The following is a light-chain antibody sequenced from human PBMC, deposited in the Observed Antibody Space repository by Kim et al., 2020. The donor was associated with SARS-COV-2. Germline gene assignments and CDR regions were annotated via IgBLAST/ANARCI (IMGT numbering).Light chain of an antibody. CDR3: QKCDSAPLT. V-gene: IGKV1-27*01. CDR2: ETS. CDR1: QDIGYD. J-gene: IGKJ4*01. Sequence: DIQMTQSPSSLSASVGDRVTISCRASQDIGYDLAWYQQKPARVPSLLISETSTLHSGVPSRFSGSGSGTDFTLTISSLQPEDVATYYCQKCDSAPLTFGGGTKLEI.